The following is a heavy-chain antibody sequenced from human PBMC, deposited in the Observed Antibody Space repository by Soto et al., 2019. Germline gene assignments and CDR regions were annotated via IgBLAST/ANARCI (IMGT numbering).Heavy chain of an antibody. CDR3: ASSDNGGNTGASYYYYGMDV. V-gene: IGHV1-46*01. CDR1: GYTFTSYY. CDR2: INPSGGST. Sequence: ASVKVSCKASGYTFTSYYMHWVRQAPGQGLEWMGIINPSGGSTSYAQKFQGRVTMTRDTSTSTVYMELSSLRSEDTAVYYCASSDNGGNTGASYYYYGMDVWGQGTTVTSP. J-gene: IGHJ6*02. D-gene: IGHD2-15*01.